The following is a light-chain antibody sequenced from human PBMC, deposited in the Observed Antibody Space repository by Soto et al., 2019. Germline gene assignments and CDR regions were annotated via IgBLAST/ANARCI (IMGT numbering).Light chain of an antibody. Sequence: EIXLTQSXGTLSLSPGERATLSCRASQSVSSSYLAWYQQKPGQAPRLLIYGASSRATGIPDRFSGSGSGTDFTLTISRLEPEDFAVYYCQQYGSSPPITFGQGTRLEIK. V-gene: IGKV3-20*01. J-gene: IGKJ5*01. CDR1: QSVSSSY. CDR3: QQYGSSPPIT. CDR2: GAS.